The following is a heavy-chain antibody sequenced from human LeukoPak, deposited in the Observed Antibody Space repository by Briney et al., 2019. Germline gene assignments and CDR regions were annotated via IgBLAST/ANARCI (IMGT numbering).Heavy chain of an antibody. D-gene: IGHD6-13*01. V-gene: IGHV5-51*01. CDR1: GYSFASYW. CDR2: IYPGDSDT. Sequence: GESLKISCKGSGYSFASYWIGWVRQVPGKGLEWIGIIYPGDSDTRYSPSFQGQVTISADKSISTAYLQWSSLKASDTAMYYCARRLAAANTDAFDIWGQGTMVTISS. CDR3: ARRLAAANTDAFDI. J-gene: IGHJ3*02.